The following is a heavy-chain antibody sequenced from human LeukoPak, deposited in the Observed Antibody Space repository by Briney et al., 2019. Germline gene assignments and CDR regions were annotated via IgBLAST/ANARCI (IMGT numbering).Heavy chain of an antibody. CDR2: IIPIFGTA. D-gene: IGHD3-3*01. V-gene: IGHV1-69*01. CDR3: ARSGITIFGVVITNLNYYYGMDV. CDR1: VCTFSSYA. J-gene: IGHJ6*02. Sequence: ASVKVSCKASVCTFSSYAISWVRQAPGQGLEWMGGIIPIFGTANYAQKFQGRVTITADESTSTAYMELSSLRSEDTAVYYCARSGITIFGVVITNLNYYYGMDVWGQGTTVTVSS.